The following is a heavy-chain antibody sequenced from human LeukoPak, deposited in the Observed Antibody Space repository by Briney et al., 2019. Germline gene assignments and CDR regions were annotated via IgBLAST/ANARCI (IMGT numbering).Heavy chain of an antibody. CDR1: GFTFTSYY. CDR3: AGEKDACGARSDGSGQSWFDP. D-gene: IGHD2-15*01. Sequence: RGSVRVSCAASGFTFTSYYIHWVRQAPGQGLEWVGVINSSGGSTTFAETVQGRVTMSRDTSTSTVYLDMNSLRAEDTAVYDCAGEKDACGARSDGSGQSWFDPWVQGTQVTVSS. V-gene: IGHV1-46*04. J-gene: IGHJ5*02. CDR2: INSSGGST.